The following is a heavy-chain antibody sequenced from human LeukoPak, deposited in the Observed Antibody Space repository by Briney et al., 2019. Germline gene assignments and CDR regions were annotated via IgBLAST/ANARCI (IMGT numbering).Heavy chain of an antibody. J-gene: IGHJ4*02. V-gene: IGHV3-53*01. D-gene: IGHD2-21*02. CDR1: GFTVSSEY. Sequence: GGSLRLSCAASGFTVSSEYMSWVRQAQGKGLDWVSVIYSGGSTYYADSVKGRFTISRDNSKNTVYLQMNSLRAEDTAVYYCARDAGGDNDYWGQGTLVTVSS. CDR3: ARDAGGDNDY. CDR2: IYSGGST.